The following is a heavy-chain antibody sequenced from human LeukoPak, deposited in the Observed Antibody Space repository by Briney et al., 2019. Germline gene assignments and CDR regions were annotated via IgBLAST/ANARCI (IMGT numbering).Heavy chain of an antibody. CDR1: GFTFSDYG. V-gene: IGHV3-30*18. CDR2: ISYDGISK. Sequence: GGSLRLSCAASGFTFSDYGFHWVRQAPGKGLEWVAIISYDGISKFYADSVKGRFTISRDNSRNTLYLHMNSLRTEDTAVYYCAKDYPSYSSRTLDYWGQGTLVTVSS. CDR3: AKDYPSYSSRTLDY. J-gene: IGHJ4*02. D-gene: IGHD6-13*01.